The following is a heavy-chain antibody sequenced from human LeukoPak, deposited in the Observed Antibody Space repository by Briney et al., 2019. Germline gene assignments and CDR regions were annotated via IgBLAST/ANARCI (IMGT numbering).Heavy chain of an antibody. V-gene: IGHV3-23*01. Sequence: GGSLRLSCAASGFTFSSYAMSWVRQAPGKGLEWVSAISGSGGSTYYVDSVKGRFTISRDNSKNTLYLQMNSLRADDTAVYYCAKDSTIFGGFDYWGQGTLVTVSS. CDR2: ISGSGGST. CDR3: AKDSTIFGGFDY. D-gene: IGHD3-3*01. J-gene: IGHJ4*02. CDR1: GFTFSSYA.